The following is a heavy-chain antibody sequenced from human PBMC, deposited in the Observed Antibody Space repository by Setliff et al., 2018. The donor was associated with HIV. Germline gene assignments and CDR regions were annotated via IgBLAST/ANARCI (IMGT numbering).Heavy chain of an antibody. Sequence: PGGSLRLSCTASGFTFGDDAMSWVRQAPGKGLEWVGFIRSKAYGGTPEYAASLGGRFTISRDDSKSIAYLQMSSLQTEDTAVYYCARGPHRSCSVTNCMHDFWGQGALVTVSS. CDR1: GFTFGDDA. CDR2: IRSKAYGGTP. D-gene: IGHD2-15*01. V-gene: IGHV3-49*04. J-gene: IGHJ4*02. CDR3: ARGPHRSCSVTNCMHDF.